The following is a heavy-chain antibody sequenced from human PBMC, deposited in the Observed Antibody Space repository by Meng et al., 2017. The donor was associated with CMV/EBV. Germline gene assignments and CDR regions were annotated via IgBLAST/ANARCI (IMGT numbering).Heavy chain of an antibody. CDR3: ARAQYSSSCDY. J-gene: IGHJ4*02. V-gene: IGHV4-30-4*08. CDR1: GGSISSGDYY. D-gene: IGHD6-13*01. Sequence: QMQLQAPAPELWKPSPTLSLTCTVAGGSISSGDYYWSWIRQPPGKGLEWIGYIYYSGSTYYNPSLKSRVTISVDTSKNQFSLKLSSVTAADTAVYYCARAQYSSSCDYWGQGTLVTVSS. CDR2: IYYSGST.